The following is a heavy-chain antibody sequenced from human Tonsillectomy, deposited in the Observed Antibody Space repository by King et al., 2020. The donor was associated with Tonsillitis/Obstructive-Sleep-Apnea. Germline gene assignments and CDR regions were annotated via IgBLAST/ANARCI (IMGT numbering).Heavy chain of an antibody. D-gene: IGHD6-19*01. J-gene: IGHJ4*01. Sequence: VQLVESGGGVVQPGKSLRLSCAASGFTFSNYAIHWVRQAPGKGLEWVAVISYDGSNKYYADSVKGRFTISRDNSKNTLYLQMNSLRAEDTAVYYCARPRGGXGSGWXYWGXGTLVTVSS. CDR2: ISYDGSNK. V-gene: IGHV3-30*04. CDR3: ARPRGGXGSGWXY. CDR1: GFTFSNYA.